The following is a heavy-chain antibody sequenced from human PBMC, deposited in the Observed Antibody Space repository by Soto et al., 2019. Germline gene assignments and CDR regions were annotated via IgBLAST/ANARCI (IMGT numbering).Heavy chain of an antibody. V-gene: IGHV4-31*03. CDR2: IYYSGGT. Sequence: QVQLQESGPGLVKPSQTLSLTCTVSGCSISSGGYYWSWIRQHPGKGLEWIGYIYYSGGTYYNPSIKSRVTISVDTSKSQFDRKLSSVTAADTAVYYCAGVGVAGTGYYYYGIDVWGQGTTVTVSS. J-gene: IGHJ6*02. CDR3: AGVGVAGTGYYYYGIDV. CDR1: GCSISSGGYY. D-gene: IGHD6-19*01.